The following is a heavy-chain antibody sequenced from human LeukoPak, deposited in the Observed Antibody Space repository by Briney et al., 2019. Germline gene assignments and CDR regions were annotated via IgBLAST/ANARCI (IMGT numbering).Heavy chain of an antibody. CDR1: GYTFTSYD. CDR2: MNPNSGNT. V-gene: IGHV1-8*01. D-gene: IGHD5-12*01. CDR3: ARRLWLRDHYYYYGMDV. J-gene: IGHJ6*02. Sequence: GASVKVSCKASGYTFTSYDINWVRQATGQGLEWMGWMNPNSGNTGYAQKFQGRVTMTRNTSISTAYMELSSLRSEDTAVYYCARRLWLRDHYYYYGMDVWGQGTTVTVSS.